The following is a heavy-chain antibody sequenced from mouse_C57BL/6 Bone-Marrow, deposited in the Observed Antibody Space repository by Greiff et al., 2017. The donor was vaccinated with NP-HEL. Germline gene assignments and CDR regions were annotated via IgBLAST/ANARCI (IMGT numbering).Heavy chain of an antibody. CDR3: ARGYYYGSRLFYYAMDY. Sequence: QVQLQQPGAELVKPGASVKMSCKASGYTFTSYWITWVKQRPGQGLEWIGDIYPGSGSTNYNEKFKSKATLTVDTSSSTAYMQLSSLTSEDSAVYYCARGYYYGSRLFYYAMDYWGQGTSVTVSS. CDR1: GYTFTSYW. CDR2: IYPGSGST. D-gene: IGHD1-1*01. V-gene: IGHV1-55*01. J-gene: IGHJ4*01.